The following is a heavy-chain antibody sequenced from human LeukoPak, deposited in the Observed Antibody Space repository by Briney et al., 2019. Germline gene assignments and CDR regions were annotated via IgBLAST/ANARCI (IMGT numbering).Heavy chain of an antibody. CDR2: IYSGGST. J-gene: IGHJ6*02. V-gene: IGHV3-66*01. CDR3: AREINYYDSSGYPVYYYYYGMDV. Sequence: PGGSLRLSCAASGFTVSSNYMSWVRQAPGKGLEWVSVIYSGGSTYYADSVKGRFTISRDNSKNTLYLQMNSLRAEDTAVYYCAREINYYDSSGYPVYYYYYGMDVWGQGTTVTVSS. CDR1: GFTVSSNY. D-gene: IGHD3-22*01.